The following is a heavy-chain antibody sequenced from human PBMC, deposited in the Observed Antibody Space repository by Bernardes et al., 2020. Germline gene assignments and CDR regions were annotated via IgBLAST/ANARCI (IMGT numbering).Heavy chain of an antibody. CDR3: TRDRFTGSPVEAFDF. J-gene: IGHJ3*01. CDR1: GFAFSSSS. Sequence: VGSLRLSCLASGFAFSSSSMHWVRQAPGKGLEWVSQITPGGDNKYYADSVVGRFTISRDDSKNTLFLQMSSLTTEDTAVYYCTRDRFTGSPVEAFDFWGQGTTVTVSS. V-gene: IGHV3-30-3*01. CDR2: ITPGGDNK. D-gene: IGHD1-26*01.